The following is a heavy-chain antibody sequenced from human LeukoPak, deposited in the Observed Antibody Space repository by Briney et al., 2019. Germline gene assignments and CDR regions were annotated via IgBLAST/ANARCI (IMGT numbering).Heavy chain of an antibody. CDR2: IYYNGRT. CDR1: GDSIISEGSY. D-gene: IGHD4-23*01. CDR3: SRSHDYGGLYFYYYMDV. V-gene: IGHV4-30-4*01. J-gene: IGHJ6*03. Sequence: SETLSLTCTVSGDSIISEGSYWSWLRQYPGKGLEYIGYIYYNGRTYFNPSLESRVTISVGTSKNQFSLNLRSVTAADTAIYFCSRSHDYGGLYFYYYMDVWGKGTTVTVSS.